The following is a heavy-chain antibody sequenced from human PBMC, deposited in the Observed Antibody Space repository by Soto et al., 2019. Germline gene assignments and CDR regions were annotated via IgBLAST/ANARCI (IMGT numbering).Heavy chain of an antibody. Sequence: QVQLVESGGGVVQPGRSLRLSCEASGFTFSNYGMHWVRQAPGKGLEWVAVIWYDGSNKYYADSVKGRFTISRDNSKNTVYLQMDSLRAEDTAVYYCATRGFTLVRGGTGSNWGQGTLVTVSS. J-gene: IGHJ4*02. D-gene: IGHD3-10*01. CDR3: ATRGFTLVRGGTGSN. CDR1: GFTFSNYG. CDR2: IWYDGSNK. V-gene: IGHV3-33*01.